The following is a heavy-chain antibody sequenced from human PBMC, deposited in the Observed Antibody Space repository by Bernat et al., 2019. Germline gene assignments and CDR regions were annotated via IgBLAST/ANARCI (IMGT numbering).Heavy chain of an antibody. J-gene: IGHJ6*02. CDR1: GFTFSNAW. CDR2: IKSKTDGGTT. D-gene: IGHD1-14*01. Sequence: EVQLVESGGGLVKPGGSLRLSCAAPGFTFSNAWMNWVRQAPGKGLEWVGHIKSKTDGGTTDYAAPVRGRFTISRDDSKNTLYLQMNSPETEDTGVYYWTTVDHRYYYGMDVWGQGTLVTVSS. V-gene: IGHV3-15*07. CDR3: TTVDHRYYYGMDV.